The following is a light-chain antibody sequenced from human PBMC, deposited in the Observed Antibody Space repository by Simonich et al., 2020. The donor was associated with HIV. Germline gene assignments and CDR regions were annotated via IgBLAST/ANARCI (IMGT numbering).Light chain of an antibody. CDR2: DAS. Sequence: EVVLTQSPATLSLSPGERATLSCRASQTVSRSLAWYQQKPGQAPRLLIYDASNGATGIPARFSGSGSGTDFTLTISSLEPEDFAVYYCQQYKKWPPWTFGQGTKVEIK. CDR3: QQYKKWPPWT. CDR1: QTVSRS. V-gene: IGKV3-11*01. J-gene: IGKJ1*01.